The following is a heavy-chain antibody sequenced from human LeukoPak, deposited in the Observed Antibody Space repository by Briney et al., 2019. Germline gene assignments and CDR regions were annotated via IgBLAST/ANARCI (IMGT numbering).Heavy chain of an antibody. D-gene: IGHD3-16*02. J-gene: IGHJ6*03. CDR3: ASSGGVWGSYRYYYYYYMDV. V-gene: IGHV1-8*03. CDR2: MNPNSGNT. Sequence: ASVKVSCKASGYTFTSYDINWVRQATGQGLEWMGWMNPNSGNTGYAQKFQGRVTITRNTSISTAYMELSSLRSEDTAVYYCASSGGVWGSYRYYYYYYMDVWGKGTTVTVSS. CDR1: GYTFTSYD.